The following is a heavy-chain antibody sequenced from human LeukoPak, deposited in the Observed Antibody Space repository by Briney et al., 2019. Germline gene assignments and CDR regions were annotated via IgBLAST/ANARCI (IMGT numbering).Heavy chain of an antibody. CDR1: GYTFTGYY. V-gene: IGHV1-2*02. J-gene: IGHJ4*02. D-gene: IGHD2/OR15-2a*01. CDR2: INPNSGGT. Sequence: ASVKVSCKASGYTFTGYYMHWVRQAPGQGLEWMGWINPNSGGTSYAQKFQGRVTMTRDTSISTAYMELSRLRSDDPAVYYCARDLSAWALEGYYFDYWGQGTLVTVSS. CDR3: ARDLSAWALEGYYFDY.